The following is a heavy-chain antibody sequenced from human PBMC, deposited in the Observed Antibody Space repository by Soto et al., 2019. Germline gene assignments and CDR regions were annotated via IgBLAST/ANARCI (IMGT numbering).Heavy chain of an antibody. V-gene: IGHV3-48*01. D-gene: IGHD2-15*01. J-gene: IGHJ5*02. Sequence: EVQLVESGGGLVQPGGSLRLSCAASGFTFSSYSMNWVRQAPGKGREWVSYISSSSTTKYYADSVKGRFTISRDNAKNSLYLQMNSLRAEDTAVYYCARDGCSGSNCLNWFDPWGQGTLVTVSS. CDR1: GFTFSSYS. CDR2: ISSSSTTK. CDR3: ARDGCSGSNCLNWFDP.